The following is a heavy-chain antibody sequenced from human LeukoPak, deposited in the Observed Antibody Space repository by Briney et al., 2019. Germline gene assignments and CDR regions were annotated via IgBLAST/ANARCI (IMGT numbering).Heavy chain of an antibody. CDR1: EFTFSSYS. J-gene: IGHJ6*02. CDR2: ITNSGNSK. Sequence: GGSLRLSCAASEFTFSSYSMNWVRQAPGKGLEWVSYITNSGNSKSYADSVKGRFTISRDNSKNTLYLQMNSQRAEDTAVYYCAKAMSYYYYYYGMDVWGQGTTVTVSS. CDR3: AKAMSYYYYYYGMDV. V-gene: IGHV3-48*01. D-gene: IGHD5/OR15-5a*01.